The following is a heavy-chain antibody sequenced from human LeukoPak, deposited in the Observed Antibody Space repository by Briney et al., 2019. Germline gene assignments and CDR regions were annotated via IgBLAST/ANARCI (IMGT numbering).Heavy chain of an antibody. D-gene: IGHD3-3*01. CDR3: ARIFNFWSGYYRDY. V-gene: IGHV3-7*01. Sequence: GGSLRLSCAASGFTFTDYWMSWVRQAPGKGLEWVANIKQDGSETYYVDSVKGRFTISRDNAKNSLYLQMNSLRAEDTAVYYCARIFNFWSGYYRDYWGQGTLVTVSS. CDR1: GFTFTDYW. J-gene: IGHJ4*02. CDR2: IKQDGSET.